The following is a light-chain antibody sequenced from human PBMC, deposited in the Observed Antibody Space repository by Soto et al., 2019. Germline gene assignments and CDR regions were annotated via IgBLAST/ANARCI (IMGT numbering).Light chain of an antibody. CDR1: QSVSSSY. J-gene: IGKJ1*01. CDR3: KQYGSSPPWT. CDR2: GAS. V-gene: IGKV3-20*01. Sequence: EIVLKQSPGTLSLSPGERATLSCRASQSVSSSYLAWYQQKPGQAPRLLIYGASSRATGIPDRFSGSGSGTDFTLTISRLEPEDFAVYYFKQYGSSPPWTFGQGTKVEIK.